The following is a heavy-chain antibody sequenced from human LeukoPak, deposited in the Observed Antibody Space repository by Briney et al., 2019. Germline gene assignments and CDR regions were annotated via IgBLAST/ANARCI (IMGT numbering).Heavy chain of an antibody. CDR3: ARRREVGAYDY. J-gene: IGHJ4*02. Sequence: GGSLRLSCAASGFTFSSYEMNWVRQAPGKGLEWVSYISSSGSTIYYADSVKGRFTISRDNAKNSLYLQMNSLRAEDTAVYYCARRREVGAYDYWGQGTLVTVSS. D-gene: IGHD1-26*01. CDR2: ISSSGSTI. V-gene: IGHV3-48*03. CDR1: GFTFSSYE.